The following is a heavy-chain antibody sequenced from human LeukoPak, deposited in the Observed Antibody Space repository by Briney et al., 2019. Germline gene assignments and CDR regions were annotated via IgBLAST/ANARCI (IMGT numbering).Heavy chain of an antibody. CDR2: INTDGSA. J-gene: IGHJ4*02. CDR3: ASRSASSRSGHFDY. V-gene: IGHV3-53*01. CDR1: GFTVSRNY. D-gene: IGHD6-25*01. Sequence: PGGSLRLSCAASGFTVSRNYMGWVRQAPGKGLEWVSIINTDGSANYADSVKSRFTISRDNSKNTLYLQMNNLRAERAAVYYGASRSASSRSGHFDYWGQGTLVTVSS.